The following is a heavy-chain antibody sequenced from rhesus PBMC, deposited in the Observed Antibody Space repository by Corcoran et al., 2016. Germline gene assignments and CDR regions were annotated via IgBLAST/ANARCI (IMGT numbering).Heavy chain of an antibody. V-gene: IGHV4S19*01. CDR3: ARGLNF. CDR2: IVGNSGYT. CDR1: RDSIRINNW. J-gene: IGHJ4*01. Sequence: QVQLQESGPGLVKPSETLSLTCTISRDSIRINNWSTWIPQSPGKRLAWIGIIVGNSGYTYYHPSLQSRVTISKDTSKNQFSLKLSSVTAADTALYYCARGLNFWGQGVLVTVSS.